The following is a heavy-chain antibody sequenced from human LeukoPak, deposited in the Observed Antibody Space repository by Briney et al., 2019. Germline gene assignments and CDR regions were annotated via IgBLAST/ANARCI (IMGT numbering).Heavy chain of an antibody. CDR2: INHSGST. Sequence: SETLSHTCAVYGGSFSGYYWSWIRQPPGKGLEWIGEINHSGSTNYNPSLKSRVTISVDTSKNQFSLKLSSVTAADTAVYYCARVQPPYYYDGSGSRILQHWGQGTLVTVSS. D-gene: IGHD3-22*01. CDR1: GGSFSGYY. J-gene: IGHJ1*01. V-gene: IGHV4-34*01. CDR3: ARVQPPYYYDGSGSRILQH.